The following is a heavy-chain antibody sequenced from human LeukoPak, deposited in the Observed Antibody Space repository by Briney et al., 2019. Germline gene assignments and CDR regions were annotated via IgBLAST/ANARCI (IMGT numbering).Heavy chain of an antibody. V-gene: IGHV3-49*04. CDR3: TMYYYDSSGYYPSDY. D-gene: IGHD3-22*01. J-gene: IGHJ4*02. CDR2: IRSKAYGGTT. CDR1: GFTFGDYA. Sequence: GGSLRLSCTASGFTFGDYAMSWVRQAPGKGLEWVGFIRSKAYGGTTEYAASVKGRFTISRDDSKSIAYLQMNSLKTEDTAVYYCTMYYYDSSGYYPSDYWGQGTLVNVSS.